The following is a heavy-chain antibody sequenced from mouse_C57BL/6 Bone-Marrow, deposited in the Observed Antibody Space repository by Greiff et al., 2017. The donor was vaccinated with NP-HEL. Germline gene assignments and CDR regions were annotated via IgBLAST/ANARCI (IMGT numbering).Heavy chain of an antibody. D-gene: IGHD2-4*01. CDR2: IHPSDSDT. V-gene: IGHV1-74*01. Sequence: KQRPGQGLEWIGRIHPSDSDTNYNQKFKGKATLTVDKSSSTAYMQLSSLTSEDSAVYYCAINDYSWFAYWGQGTLVTVSA. CDR3: AINDYSWFAY. J-gene: IGHJ3*01.